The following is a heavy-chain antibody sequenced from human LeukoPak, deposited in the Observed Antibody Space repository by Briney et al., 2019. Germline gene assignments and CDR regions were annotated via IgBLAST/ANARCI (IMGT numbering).Heavy chain of an antibody. CDR1: GFTFSSYA. CDR2: ISGSGGST. D-gene: IGHD6-13*01. Sequence: GGSLRLSCAASGFTFSSYAMSWVRQAPGKGLEWVSAISGSGGSTYYADSVKGRFTISRDNSKNTLYLQMNSLRAEDTAVYYCASGGIAATIHDYWGQGTLVTVSS. V-gene: IGHV3-23*01. J-gene: IGHJ4*02. CDR3: ASGGIAATIHDY.